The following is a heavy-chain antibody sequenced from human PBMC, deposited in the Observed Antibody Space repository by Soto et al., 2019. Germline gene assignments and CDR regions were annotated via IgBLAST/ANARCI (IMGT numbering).Heavy chain of an antibody. V-gene: IGHV3-53*01. D-gene: IGHD2-15*01. CDR2: IYSGGST. J-gene: IGHJ3*02. CDR1: GFTVSSNY. CDR3: ARDLYCSGGSCGDAFDI. Sequence: PGGSLRLSCAASGFTVSSNYMSWVRQAPGKGLEWVSVIYSGGSTHYADSVKGRFTIPRDNSKNTLYLQMNSLRAEDTAVYYCARDLYCSGGSCGDAFDIWGQGTMVTVSS.